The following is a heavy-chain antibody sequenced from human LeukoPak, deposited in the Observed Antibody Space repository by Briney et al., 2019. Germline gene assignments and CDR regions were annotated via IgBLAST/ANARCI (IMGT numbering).Heavy chain of an antibody. CDR1: GFTLSSYA. CDR2: ISGSGGST. CDR3: AKLHSSNSYYYYYGMDV. J-gene: IGHJ6*02. Sequence: GGSLRLACSASGFTLSSYAMSWVPQAPGKGLEWVSAISGSGGSTYYADSVKGRFTISRDNYKNTLYLQMNSLRAEDTAVYYCAKLHSSNSYYYYYGMDVWGQGTTVTVSS. V-gene: IGHV3-23*01. D-gene: IGHD4-23*01.